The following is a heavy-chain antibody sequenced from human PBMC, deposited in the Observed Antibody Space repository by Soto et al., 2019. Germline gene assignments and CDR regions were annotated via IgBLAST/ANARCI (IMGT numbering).Heavy chain of an antibody. V-gene: IGHV5-10-1*01. CDR2: IDPSDSYT. CDR3: ARVPALYDYVWGTYRLHAFDI. Sequence: PGESLRISCKGSGYSFTSYWISWVRQMPGKGLEWMGRIDPSDSYTNYSPSFQGHVTISVDKSKNQFSLKLSSVTAADTAVYYCARVPALYDYVWGTYRLHAFDIWGQGTMVTVSS. J-gene: IGHJ3*02. CDR1: GYSFTSYW. D-gene: IGHD3-16*02.